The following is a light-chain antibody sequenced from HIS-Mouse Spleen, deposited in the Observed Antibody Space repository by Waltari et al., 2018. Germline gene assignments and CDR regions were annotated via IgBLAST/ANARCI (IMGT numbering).Light chain of an antibody. CDR3: QQFNSYP. CDR2: DAS. V-gene: IGKV1-13*02. J-gene: IGKJ4*01. Sequence: AIQLTQSPSSLSASVGDRVTIPCRASQGISSALAWYQQKPGKAPKLLIYDASSLESGVPSRFSGSGSGTDFTLTISSLQPEDFATYYCQQFNSYPFGGGTKVEIK. CDR1: QGISSA.